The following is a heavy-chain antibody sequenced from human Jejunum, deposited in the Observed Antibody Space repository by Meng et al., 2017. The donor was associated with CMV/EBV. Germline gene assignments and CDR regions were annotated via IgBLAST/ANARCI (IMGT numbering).Heavy chain of an antibody. Sequence: SGSTFTDYYLHWVRQAPGQGLEWMGWINPKSGGTNSAQKFQGRVTLTRDRSIGSAYMELSRLTSDDTAMYYCARDLNESGTYSPFESWGQGTLVTVSS. V-gene: IGHV1-2*02. J-gene: IGHJ5*01. CDR1: GSTFTDYY. CDR3: ARDLNESGTYSPFES. D-gene: IGHD1-26*01. CDR2: INPKSGGT.